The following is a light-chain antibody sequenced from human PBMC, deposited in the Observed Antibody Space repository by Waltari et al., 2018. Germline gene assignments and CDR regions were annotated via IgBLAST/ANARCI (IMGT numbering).Light chain of an antibody. Sequence: DIQMTQSPSSLSASVGERVTITCQASQDISNYLLWYQQKPGKAPRVLIYDASTLERGVPSRFSGSGSGTDFTFTIAALQPEDFATYFCQHYDNFPFTFGPGTTVDVK. CDR3: QHYDNFPFT. V-gene: IGKV1-33*01. CDR1: QDISNY. CDR2: DAS. J-gene: IGKJ3*01.